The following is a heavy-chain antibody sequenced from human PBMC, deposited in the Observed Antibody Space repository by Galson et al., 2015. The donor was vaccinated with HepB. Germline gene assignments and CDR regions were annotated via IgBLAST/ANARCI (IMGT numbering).Heavy chain of an antibody. V-gene: IGHV3-74*01. D-gene: IGHD2/OR15-2a*01. J-gene: IGHJ5*02. CDR2: IKNDGSSA. CDR1: DFTFSANW. CDR3: TRQYSVSFYP. Sequence: SLRLSCAAFDFTFSANWMHWVRHAPGKGLVWVARIKNDGSSAIYADSVKGRFTISRDNAKSTLYLQMNHLTGEDTAVYYCTRQYSVSFYPWGQGTLVTVSS.